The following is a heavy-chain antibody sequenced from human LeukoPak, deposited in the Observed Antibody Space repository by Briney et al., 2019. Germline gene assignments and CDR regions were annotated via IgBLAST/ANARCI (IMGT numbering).Heavy chain of an antibody. J-gene: IGHJ4*02. CDR3: ARGMYYYGSGVYHFDY. CDR1: GGSISSYY. V-gene: IGHV4-59*01. CDR2: IYYSGST. Sequence: KPSETLSLTCTVSGGSISSYYWSWIRQPPGRGREWIGYIYYSGSTNYNPSLKSRVTISVDTSKNQFSLKLSSVTAADTAVYYCARGMYYYGSGVYHFDYWGQGTLVTVSS. D-gene: IGHD3-10*01.